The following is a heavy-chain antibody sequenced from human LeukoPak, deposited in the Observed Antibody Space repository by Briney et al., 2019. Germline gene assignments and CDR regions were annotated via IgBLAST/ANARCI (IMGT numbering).Heavy chain of an antibody. CDR2: INNSGST. CDR1: GGSISTFY. CDR3: AREGGDPRWLDP. V-gene: IGHV4-4*07. Sequence: SETLSLTCTVSGGSISTFYWTWIRQPAGKGLEWIGRINNSGSTNYNPSLRSRVSMSVDRSKNQFSVTLSSVTAADTAVYFCAREGGDPRWLDPWGQGTLVSVSS. J-gene: IGHJ5*02. D-gene: IGHD6-25*01.